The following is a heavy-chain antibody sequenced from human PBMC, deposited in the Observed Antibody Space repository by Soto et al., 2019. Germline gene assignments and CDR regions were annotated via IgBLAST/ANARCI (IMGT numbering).Heavy chain of an antibody. J-gene: IGHJ5*02. CDR1: WDSVSNNSAA. V-gene: IGHV6-1*01. CDR3: ARRWTGTNWFDP. Sequence: SQXLSLTCTISWDSVSNNSAAWNWIRQSPSRGLEWLGRTYYRSKWYNDYAVSVKSRITINPDTSKNQFSLKLSSVTAADTAVYYCARRWTGTNWFDPWGQGTLVTVSS. D-gene: IGHD1-1*01. CDR2: TYYRSKWYN.